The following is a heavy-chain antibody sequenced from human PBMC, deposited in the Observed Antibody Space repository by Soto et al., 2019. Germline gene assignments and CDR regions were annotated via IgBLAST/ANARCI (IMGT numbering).Heavy chain of an antibody. CDR3: ARSTYYYDSSGYPQPDDFDI. CDR1: GSTSPSYD. V-gene: IGHV3-23*01. D-gene: IGHD3-22*01. CDR2: ISVSGGST. J-gene: IGHJ3*02. Sequence: SLTLSSPASGSTSPSYDTSWVRQAPSQWMDWVSAISVSGGSTYYADSVKVRFNLSRDNSKNTLYLKMNSLRAEDTAVYYCARSTYYYDSSGYPQPDDFDIWGQGTMVTVSS.